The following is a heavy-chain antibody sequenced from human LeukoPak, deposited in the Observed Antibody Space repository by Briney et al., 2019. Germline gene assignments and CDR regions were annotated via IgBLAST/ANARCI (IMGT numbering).Heavy chain of an antibody. CDR1: GFTFSSYS. CDR2: INSDGSST. D-gene: IGHD6-19*01. J-gene: IGHJ4*02. V-gene: IGHV3-74*01. Sequence: GGSLRLSCAASGFTFSSYSMNWVRQAPGKGLVWVSRINSDGSSTSYADSVKGRFTISRDNAKNTLYLQMNSLRAEDTAVYYCARDGSGWTFDYWGQGTLVTVSS. CDR3: ARDGSGWTFDY.